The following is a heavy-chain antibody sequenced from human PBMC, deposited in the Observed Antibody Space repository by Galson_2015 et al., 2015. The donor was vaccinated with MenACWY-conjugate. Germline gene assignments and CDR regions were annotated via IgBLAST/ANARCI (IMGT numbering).Heavy chain of an antibody. CDR1: GYTFTSYA. CDR3: ARNAERHTYGSMRVDGMDV. V-gene: IGHV1-3*01. D-gene: IGHD3-10*01. CDR2: INAGNGNT. Sequence: SVKVSCKASGYTFTSYAMHWVRQAPGQRLEWMGWINAGNGNTKYSQKFQGRVTITRDTSASTAYMELSSLRSEDTAVYYCARNAERHTYGSMRVDGMDVWGQGSTVTVSS. J-gene: IGHJ6*02.